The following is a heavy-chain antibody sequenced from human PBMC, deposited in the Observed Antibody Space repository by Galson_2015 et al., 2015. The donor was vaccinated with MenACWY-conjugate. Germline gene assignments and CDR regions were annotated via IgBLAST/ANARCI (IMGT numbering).Heavy chain of an antibody. J-gene: IGHJ4*02. CDR2: IYYSGST. CDR3: ARDYSSSWYGL. Sequence: ETLSLTCTVSGGSISSYYWSWIRQPPGKGLEWIGYIYYSGSTNYNPSLKSRVTISVDTSKNQFSLKLSSVTAADTAVYYCARDYSSSWYGLWGQGTLVTVSS. D-gene: IGHD6-13*01. CDR1: GGSISSYY. V-gene: IGHV4-59*01.